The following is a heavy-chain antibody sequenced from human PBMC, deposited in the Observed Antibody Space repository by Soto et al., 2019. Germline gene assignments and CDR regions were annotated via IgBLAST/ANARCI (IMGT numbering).Heavy chain of an antibody. CDR1: GFTFSSYA. J-gene: IGHJ5*02. CDR2: ISGGGGTA. CDR3: AKLDCSSTTCYTGGSWFDP. D-gene: IGHD2-2*02. V-gene: IGHV3-23*01. Sequence: GGSLRLSCVASGFTFSSYAMSWVRQAPGKGLEWVPAISGGGGTAYYADSVKGRFTISRDNSKNTLYLQMTSLRAEDTAVYYCAKLDCSSTTCYTGGSWFDPWGQGTLVIVSS.